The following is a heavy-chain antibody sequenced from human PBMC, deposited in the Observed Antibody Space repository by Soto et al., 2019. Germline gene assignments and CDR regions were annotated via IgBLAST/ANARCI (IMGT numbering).Heavy chain of an antibody. CDR3: ATYCTNGVCYSHYYYGMDV. Sequence: QVQLVQSGAEVKKPGSSVKVSCNASGDTFSSYTISWVRQAPGQGLEWMGEIIPIFGTANYAQKFQGRVTITADESTSTAYMELSSLRSEDTAVYYCATYCTNGVCYSHYYYGMDVWGQGTTVTVSS. CDR2: IIPIFGTA. CDR1: GDTFSSYT. V-gene: IGHV1-69*01. J-gene: IGHJ6*02. D-gene: IGHD2-8*01.